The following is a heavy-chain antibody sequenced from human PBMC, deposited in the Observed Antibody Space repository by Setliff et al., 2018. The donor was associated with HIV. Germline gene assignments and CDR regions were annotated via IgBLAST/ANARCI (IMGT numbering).Heavy chain of an antibody. Sequence: ASVKVSCKASGYTFTGYYMHWVRQAPGQGLEWMGWINPNSGGTGYAQKFQGRVTMTRNTSISTAYMELSSLRSEDTAVYYCARGGVMVRGNWFDPWGQGTLVTVSS. CDR3: ARGGVMVRGNWFDP. D-gene: IGHD3-10*01. CDR2: INPNSGGT. V-gene: IGHV1-8*02. J-gene: IGHJ5*02. CDR1: GYTFTGYY.